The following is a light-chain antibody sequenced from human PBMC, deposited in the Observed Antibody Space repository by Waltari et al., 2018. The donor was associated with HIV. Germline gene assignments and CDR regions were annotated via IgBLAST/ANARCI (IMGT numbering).Light chain of an antibody. J-gene: IGLJ1*01. Sequence: SSELTQHPAVSVALGQTVRITCQGDRIGRHNASWYQQKPGQAPVLLIYGNTNRPSGIPDRFSGSSSGNTASLTITGAQAEDEADYYCNSRDTSGNHLGVFGAGTKVTVL. CDR2: GNT. V-gene: IGLV3-19*01. CDR1: RIGRHN. CDR3: NSRDTSGNHLGV.